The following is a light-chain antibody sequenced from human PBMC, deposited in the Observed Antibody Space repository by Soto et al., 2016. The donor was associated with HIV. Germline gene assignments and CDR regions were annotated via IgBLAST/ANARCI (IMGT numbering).Light chain of an antibody. J-gene: IGLJ2*01. Sequence: SYELTQPPSVSVSPGQTARITCSGDALPDQYAYRYQQKPGQAPVLVIYKDTERPSGIPEGFSGSSSGTTVTLTISGVQAEDEADYYCQSVDSSGTYVVFGGGTKLTVL. CDR3: QSVDSSGTYVV. CDR2: KDT. CDR1: ALPDQY. V-gene: IGLV3-25*03.